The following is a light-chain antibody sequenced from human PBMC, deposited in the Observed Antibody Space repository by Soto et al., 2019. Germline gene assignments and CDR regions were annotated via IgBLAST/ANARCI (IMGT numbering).Light chain of an antibody. CDR1: SSDVGGYKY. V-gene: IGLV2-14*01. J-gene: IGLJ1*01. CDR3: TSYTSSNTLYV. CDR2: EVS. Sequence: QSALTQPASVSGSPGQSITISCTRTSSDVGGYKYVSWYQQHPGKAPKLMIYEVSNRPSGVSNRFSGSKSGNTASLTISGLQAEDEADYYCTSYTSSNTLYVFGTGTKGTVL.